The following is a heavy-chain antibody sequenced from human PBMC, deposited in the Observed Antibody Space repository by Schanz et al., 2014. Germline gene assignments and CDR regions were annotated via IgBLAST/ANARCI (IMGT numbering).Heavy chain of an antibody. J-gene: IGHJ4*02. CDR3: VRQTGNPNY. CDR2: IKHDGSVK. V-gene: IGHV3-7*04. Sequence: VQLVESGGGVVQPGRSLRLSCAASGFTFSSYGMHWVRQAPGKGPEWVANIKHDGSVKDYVDSVEGRFTISRDNAKRSRFLQTNSLRGENTADDVCVRQTGNPNYWGQGTLVTVSS. CDR1: GFTFSSYG.